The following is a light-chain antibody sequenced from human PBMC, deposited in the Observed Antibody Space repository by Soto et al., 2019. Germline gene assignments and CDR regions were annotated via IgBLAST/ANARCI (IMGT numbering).Light chain of an antibody. V-gene: IGLV2-14*03. CDR2: DVS. CDR3: SSYTSSSTLV. CDR1: SSDVGGYDY. J-gene: IGLJ2*01. Sequence: QSVLTQPASVSGSPGQSITISCTGTSSDVGGYDYVSWYQQHPGEAPKLMIYDVSNRPSGVSNRFSGSKSDNTASLTISGLQAEDEADYYCSSYTSSSTLVFGGGTKLTVL.